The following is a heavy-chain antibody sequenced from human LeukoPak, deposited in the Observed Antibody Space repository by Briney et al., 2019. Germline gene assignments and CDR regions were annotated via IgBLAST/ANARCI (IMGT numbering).Heavy chain of an antibody. CDR3: AAERDSTGYDVFDI. CDR2: IVVGSDTP. Sequence: GASVKVSCKASGFTFSNSVMQWVRQARGQRPEWVGWIVVGSDTPDYAQQFQERVTITRDMSTSTAYMELSSLRSEDTAVYYCAAERDSTGYDVFDIWGPGTMVTVSS. V-gene: IGHV1-58*02. CDR1: GFTFSNSV. D-gene: IGHD2/OR15-2a*01. J-gene: IGHJ3*02.